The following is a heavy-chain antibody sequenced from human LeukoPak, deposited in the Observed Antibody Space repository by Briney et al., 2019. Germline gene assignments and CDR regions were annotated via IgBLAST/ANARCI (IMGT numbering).Heavy chain of an antibody. D-gene: IGHD1-26*01. Sequence: SETLSLTCTVTGDSISTYYWSWLRQSPGKGLEWIGYVLYSGTTNYNPSLKSRVTISVDTSKNQFSLKLTSVTAADTAVYYCARGAGYSREVNYYYYMDVWGKGTTVTVSS. J-gene: IGHJ6*03. CDR3: ARGAGYSREVNYYYYMDV. CDR2: VLYSGTT. CDR1: GDSISTYY. V-gene: IGHV4-59*01.